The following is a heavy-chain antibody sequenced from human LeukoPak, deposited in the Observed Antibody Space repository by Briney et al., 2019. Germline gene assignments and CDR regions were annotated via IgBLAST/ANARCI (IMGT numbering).Heavy chain of an antibody. V-gene: IGHV4-39*07. J-gene: IGHJ5*02. CDR2: INHSGST. D-gene: IGHD1-1*01. CDR3: ARRGYARPGSSRLERRGNWFDP. CDR1: GGSISSSSYY. Sequence: PSETLSLTCTVSGGSISSSSYYWSWIRQPPGKGLEWIGEINHSGSTNYNPSLKSRVTISVDTSKNQFSLKLSSVTAADTAVYYCARRGYARPGSSRLERRGNWFDPWGQGTLVTVSS.